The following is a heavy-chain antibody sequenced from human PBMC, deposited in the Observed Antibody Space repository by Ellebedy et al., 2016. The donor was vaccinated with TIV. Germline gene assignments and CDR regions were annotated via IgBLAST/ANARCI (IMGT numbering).Heavy chain of an antibody. Sequence: SETLSLXCAVHDGSLRGYFFSWIRQPPGKELEWIGQISYDGGINYNPSLKSRVTMSIDKSKTQFSLKLTSVTAADTAVYYCAGGRFGYVGRFDDWGQGALVTVSS. CDR2: ISYDGGI. V-gene: IGHV4-34*01. D-gene: IGHD5-12*01. CDR1: DGSLRGYF. J-gene: IGHJ4*02. CDR3: AGGRFGYVGRFDD.